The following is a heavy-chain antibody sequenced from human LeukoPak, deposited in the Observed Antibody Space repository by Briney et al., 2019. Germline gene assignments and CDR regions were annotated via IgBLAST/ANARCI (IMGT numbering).Heavy chain of an antibody. Sequence: GGSLRLSCAASGFTFSSYAMRWVRQAPGKGLQWVSTISGSAGSAYYADSVRGRFTISRDNSKNTLSLQMNSLRAEDTAIYYCAKAFGNSDDYYYYMDVWGKRTTVTVSS. CDR3: AKAFGNSDDYYYYMDV. V-gene: IGHV3-23*01. J-gene: IGHJ6*03. D-gene: IGHD4-23*01. CDR2: ISGSAGSA. CDR1: GFTFSSYA.